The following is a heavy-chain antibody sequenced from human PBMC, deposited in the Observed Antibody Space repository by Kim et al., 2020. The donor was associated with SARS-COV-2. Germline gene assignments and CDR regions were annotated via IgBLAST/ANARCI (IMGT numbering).Heavy chain of an antibody. CDR2: IYYSVST. J-gene: IGHJ4*03. Sequence: SETLSLTCTVSGGSISRGGYYWSWIRQHPGKGLEWIGYIYYSVSTYYNPSLKSRVTISVDTSKNQFSLKLSSVTAADTAVYYCARDAGYSSSWPKGYFD. CDR3: ARDAGYSSSWPKGYFD. CDR1: GGSISRGGYY. V-gene: IGHV4-31*03. D-gene: IGHD6-13*01.